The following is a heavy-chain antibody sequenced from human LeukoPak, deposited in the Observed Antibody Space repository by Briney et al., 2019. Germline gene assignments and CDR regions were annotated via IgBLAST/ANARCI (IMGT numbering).Heavy chain of an antibody. V-gene: IGHV3-30*18. Sequence: PGRSPRLSCAASGFTFSSYGMHWVRQAPGKGLEWVAVISYDGGNKYYADSVKGRFTISRDNSKNTLYLQMNSLRAEDTAVFYCAKDHAYYYYDSSGYYDYWGQGTLVTVSS. J-gene: IGHJ4*02. CDR3: AKDHAYYYYDSSGYYDY. CDR1: GFTFSSYG. CDR2: ISYDGGNK. D-gene: IGHD3-22*01.